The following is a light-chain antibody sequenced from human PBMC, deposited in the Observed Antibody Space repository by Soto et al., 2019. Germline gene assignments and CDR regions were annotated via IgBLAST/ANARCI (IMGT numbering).Light chain of an antibody. J-gene: IGKJ3*01. Sequence: EIVLTQSPGTLSLSPGERATLSCRASQSVSSSYLAWYQQKPGQAPRLLIYGASSRATGIPDRFSGSGSGTDFNLTIRSLEPEDVEVYYCQQYGRTFGPGTKVDIK. CDR1: QSVSSSY. CDR2: GAS. CDR3: QQYGRT. V-gene: IGKV3-20*01.